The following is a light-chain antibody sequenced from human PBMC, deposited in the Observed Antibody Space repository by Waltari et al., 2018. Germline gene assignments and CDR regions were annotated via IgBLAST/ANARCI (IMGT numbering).Light chain of an antibody. V-gene: IGKV2-28*01. Sequence: IVMTHSPLSLSVPPGARASIARRPSLRLLHSNSYNHLDWYLQKTGQSPQPLIYLGSKRACGVPDSFSSSGSGTVYTRTISRGEAVDVGVYYGIQALQAPPGFGGGANVEIK. CDR2: LGS. CDR3: IQALQAPPG. J-gene: IGKJ4*01. CDR1: LRLLHSNSYNH.